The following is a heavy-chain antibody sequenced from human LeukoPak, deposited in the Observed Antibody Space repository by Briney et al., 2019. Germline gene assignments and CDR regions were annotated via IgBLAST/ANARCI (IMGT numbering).Heavy chain of an antibody. Sequence: ASVKVSCKASGGTFSSYAISWVRQAPRQGLEWMGGIIPIFGTANYAQKFQGRVTITTDESTSTAYMELSSLRSEDTAVYYCASYDSSGYYIVDYWGQGTLVTVSS. D-gene: IGHD3-22*01. J-gene: IGHJ4*02. CDR3: ASYDSSGYYIVDY. CDR2: IIPIFGTA. CDR1: GGTFSSYA. V-gene: IGHV1-69*05.